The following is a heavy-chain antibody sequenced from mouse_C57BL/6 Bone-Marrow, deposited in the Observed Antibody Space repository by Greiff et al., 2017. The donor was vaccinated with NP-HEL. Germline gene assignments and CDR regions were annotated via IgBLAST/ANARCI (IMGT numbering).Heavy chain of an antibody. CDR3: APLLSTPWLAY. Sequence: QVQLQQPGAELVRPGTSVKLSCKASGYTFTSYWMHWVKQRPGQGLEWIGVIDPSDSYTNYNQKFKGKATLTVDTSSSTAYMQLSSLTSEDSAVYYCAPLLSTPWLAYWGQGTLVTVSA. V-gene: IGHV1-59*01. D-gene: IGHD2-1*01. J-gene: IGHJ3*01. CDR2: IDPSDSYT. CDR1: GYTFTSYW.